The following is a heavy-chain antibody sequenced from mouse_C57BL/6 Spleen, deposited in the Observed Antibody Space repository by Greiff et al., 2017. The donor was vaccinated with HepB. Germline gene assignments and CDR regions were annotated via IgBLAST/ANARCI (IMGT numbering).Heavy chain of an antibody. Sequence: EVQLQESGGGLVKPGGSLKLSCAASGFTFSSYAMSWVRQTPEKRLEWVATISDGGSYTYYPDNVKGRFTISRDNAKNNLYLQMSHLKSEDTAMYYCARDLYGSSDYFDYWGQGTTLTVSS. D-gene: IGHD1-1*01. CDR2: ISDGGSYT. CDR3: ARDLYGSSDYFDY. J-gene: IGHJ2*01. V-gene: IGHV5-4*01. CDR1: GFTFSSYA.